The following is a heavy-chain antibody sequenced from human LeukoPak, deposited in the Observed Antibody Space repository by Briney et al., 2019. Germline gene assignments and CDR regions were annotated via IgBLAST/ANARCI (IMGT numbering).Heavy chain of an antibody. CDR3: ARLGTYWSNYYFEY. CDR2: IYPGDSDT. V-gene: IGHV5-51*01. J-gene: IGHJ4*02. D-gene: IGHD3-10*01. Sequence: GESLKISCQGSGSSFTTYWIGWVRQLPGKGLECMGIIYPGDSDTRYSPSFQGQVTISADKSINTAYLQWSSLKASDTAMYYCARLGTYWSNYYFEYWGQGTLVTVSS. CDR1: GSSFTTYW.